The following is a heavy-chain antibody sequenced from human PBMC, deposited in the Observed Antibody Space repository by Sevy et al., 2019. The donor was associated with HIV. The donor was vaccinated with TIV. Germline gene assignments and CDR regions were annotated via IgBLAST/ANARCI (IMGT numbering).Heavy chain of an antibody. Sequence: GGSLRLSCAASGFTFSSYGIHWVRQAPGKGLQWLTFIRNNGSNKYYADSVRGRFTISRDKSKNTLYLQMNSLRREDTAVYDCVKSPHPAVTASYGMDVWGQGTTVTVSS. D-gene: IGHD2-21*02. V-gene: IGHV3-30*02. CDR2: IRNNGSNK. CDR1: GFTFSSYG. CDR3: VKSPHPAVTASYGMDV. J-gene: IGHJ6*02.